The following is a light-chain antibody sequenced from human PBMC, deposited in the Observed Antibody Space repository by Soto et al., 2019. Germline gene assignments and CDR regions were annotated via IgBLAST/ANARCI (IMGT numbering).Light chain of an antibody. CDR2: DNN. Sequence: QSVLTQPPSVSAAPGQKVTISRSGSSSNIGNNYVSWYQQLPGTAPKLLIYDNNKRPSGIPDRFSGSKSGTSATLGITGLQTGDEADYYCGTWDSSLSAEVFGGGTKLTVL. V-gene: IGLV1-51*01. CDR3: GTWDSSLSAEV. CDR1: SSNIGNNY. J-gene: IGLJ3*02.